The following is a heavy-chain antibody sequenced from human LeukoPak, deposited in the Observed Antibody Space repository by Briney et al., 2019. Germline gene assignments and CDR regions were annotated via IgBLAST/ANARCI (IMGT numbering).Heavy chain of an antibody. Sequence: ASAKVSCKASGYTFTSYAMHWVRQAPGQRLEWMGWINAGNGNTKYSQEFQGRVTITRDTSASTAYMELSSLRSEDMAVYYCAREAAMWGYYYYMDVWGKGTTVTVSS. D-gene: IGHD2-2*01. CDR1: GYTFTSYA. J-gene: IGHJ6*03. V-gene: IGHV1-3*03. CDR3: AREAAMWGYYYYMDV. CDR2: INAGNGNT.